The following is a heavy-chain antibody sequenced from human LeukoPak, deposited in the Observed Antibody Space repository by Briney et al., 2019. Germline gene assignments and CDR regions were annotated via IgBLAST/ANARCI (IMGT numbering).Heavy chain of an antibody. CDR1: GGSFSGYY. CDR3: ARKWYYYYMDV. V-gene: IGHV4-34*01. J-gene: IGHJ6*03. Sequence: SETLSLTCAVYGGSFSGYYWSWIRQPPGEGLEWIGEINHSGSTNYNPSLKSRVTISVDTSKNQFSLKLSSVTAADTAVYYCARKWYYYYMDVWGKGTTVTISS. CDR2: INHSGST. D-gene: IGHD1-26*01.